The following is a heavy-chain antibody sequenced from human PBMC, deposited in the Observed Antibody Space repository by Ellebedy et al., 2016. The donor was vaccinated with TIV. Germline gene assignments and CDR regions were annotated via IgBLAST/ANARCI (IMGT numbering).Heavy chain of an antibody. D-gene: IGHD2-15*01. CDR3: AKVAGFCSGGSCYSDY. CDR2: IKQDGSEK. Sequence: PGGSLRLSCAASGFTFTSFWMSWVRQAPGKGLECVANIKQDGSEKYYVDSVKGRFTISRDNAKNSLYLQMTSLRADDTAVYYCAKVAGFCSGGSCYSDYWGQGTLVTVSS. CDR1: GFTFTSFW. V-gene: IGHV3-7*03. J-gene: IGHJ4*02.